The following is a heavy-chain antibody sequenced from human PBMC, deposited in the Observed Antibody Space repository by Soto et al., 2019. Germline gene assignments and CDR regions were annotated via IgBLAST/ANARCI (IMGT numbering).Heavy chain of an antibody. CDR2: INAGNGNT. J-gene: IGHJ4*02. CDR3: ARDYYYDSPVAFDY. V-gene: IGHV1-3*01. D-gene: IGHD3-22*01. CDR1: GYTFTSYA. Sequence: ASGKVACKASGYTFTSYAMHWVRQAPGQRLEWMGWINAGNGNTKYSQKFQGRVTITRDTSASTAYMELSSLRSEDTAVYYCARDYYYDSPVAFDYWGQGPLVTVSS.